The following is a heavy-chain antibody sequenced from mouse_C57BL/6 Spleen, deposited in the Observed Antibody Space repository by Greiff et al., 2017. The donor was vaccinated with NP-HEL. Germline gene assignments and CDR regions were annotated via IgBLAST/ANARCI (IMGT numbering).Heavy chain of an antibody. D-gene: IGHD2-5*01. CDR2: IYPGSGNT. V-gene: IGHV1-66*01. CDR1: GYSFTSYY. CDR3: APYSNYDAMDY. Sequence: QVQLQQSGPELVKPGASVKISCKASGYSFTSYYIHWVKQRPGQGLEWIGWIYPGSGNTKYNEKFKGKAILTADTSSSTAYMQLSSLTSEDSAVYYCAPYSNYDAMDYWGQGTSVTVSS. J-gene: IGHJ4*01.